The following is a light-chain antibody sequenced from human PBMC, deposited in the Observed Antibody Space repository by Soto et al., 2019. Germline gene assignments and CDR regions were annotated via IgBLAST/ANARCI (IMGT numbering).Light chain of an antibody. CDR2: EVS. CDR3: IQSIQLPRN. Sequence: DIVTTQTPVSLSVTPGQPASISCKTGQSLLHSDGKTYLSWYLQKPGQPPQLLMYEVSNRFSGVPDRFSGSGSGTDFTLKISRVEAEDVGVYYCIQSIQLPRNFGGGTKVDIK. J-gene: IGKJ4*01. CDR1: QSLLHSDGKTY. V-gene: IGKV2D-29*01.